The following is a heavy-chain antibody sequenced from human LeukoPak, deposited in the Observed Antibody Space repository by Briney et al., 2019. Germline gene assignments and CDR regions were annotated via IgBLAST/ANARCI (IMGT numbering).Heavy chain of an antibody. CDR2: IYYSGST. V-gene: IGHV4-59*01. CDR3: ARDSGDFGAFDI. Sequence: SETLSLTCTVSGGSISSYYWSWIRQPPGKGLEWIGYIYYSGSTNYNPSLKSRVTISVDTSKNQFSLKLSSVTAADTAVYYCARDSGDFGAFDIWGQGTMVTVSS. CDR1: GGSISSYY. J-gene: IGHJ3*02. D-gene: IGHD3-3*01.